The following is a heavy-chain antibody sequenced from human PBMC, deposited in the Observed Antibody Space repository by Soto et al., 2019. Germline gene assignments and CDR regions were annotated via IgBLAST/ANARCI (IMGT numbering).Heavy chain of an antibody. Sequence: GGSLRLSCAASGFTFSSYSMNWVRQAPGKGLEWVSSISSSSYIYYADSVKGRFTISRDNAKNSLYLQMNSLRAEDTAVYYCARDLVTGTTRNAFDIWGQGTMVTVSS. CDR2: ISSSSYI. V-gene: IGHV3-21*01. J-gene: IGHJ3*02. CDR1: GFTFSSYS. CDR3: ARDLVTGTTRNAFDI. D-gene: IGHD1-7*01.